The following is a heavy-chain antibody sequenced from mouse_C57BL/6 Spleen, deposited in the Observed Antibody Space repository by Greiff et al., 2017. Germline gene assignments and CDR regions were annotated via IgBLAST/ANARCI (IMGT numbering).Heavy chain of an antibody. CDR1: GYTFTSYW. V-gene: IGHV1-50*01. D-gene: IGHD2-14*01. CDR2: IDPSDSYT. J-gene: IGHJ2*01. Sequence: QVQLQQPGAELVKPGASVKLSCKASGYTFTSYWMQWVKQRPGQGLEWIGEIDPSDSYTNYNQKFKGKATLTVDTSSSTAYMQLISLTSEEAAVYYCARRGKTVYAFDYWGQGTTLTVSS. CDR3: ARRGKTVYAFDY.